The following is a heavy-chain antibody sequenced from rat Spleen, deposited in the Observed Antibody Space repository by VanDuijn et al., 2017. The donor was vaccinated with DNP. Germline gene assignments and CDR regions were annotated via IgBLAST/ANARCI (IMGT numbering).Heavy chain of an antibody. D-gene: IGHD1-6*01. CDR3: AKGMYTTGWGAY. V-gene: IGHV5-7*01. CDR2: ISNSGSRT. CDR1: GITFSDHN. Sequence: EVQLVESGGGLVQPGRSLKLSCAVSGITFSDHNMAWVRQAPKKGLEWVATISNSGSRTYYPDSVKGRFTISRNNAKSSLSLQMNSLKSEDTATYYCAKGMYTTGWGAYWGQGTLVTVSS. J-gene: IGHJ3*01.